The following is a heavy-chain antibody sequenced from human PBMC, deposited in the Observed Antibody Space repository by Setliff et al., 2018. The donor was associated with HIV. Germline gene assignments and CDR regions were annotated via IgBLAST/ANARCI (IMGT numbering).Heavy chain of an antibody. CDR2: IYQNGNT. D-gene: IGHD3-10*01. V-gene: IGHV4-38-2*02. CDR3: ARRPYYGSGTTEFDY. CDR1: GYFISNGYY. Sequence: ETLSLTCSVSGYFISNGYYWGWIRQPPGKGLEWVGTIYQNGNTYYSPSLESRVSVSMDMSRNQFSVKLNSATAADTAVYYCARRPYYGSGTTEFDYWGQGTLVTVSS. J-gene: IGHJ4*02.